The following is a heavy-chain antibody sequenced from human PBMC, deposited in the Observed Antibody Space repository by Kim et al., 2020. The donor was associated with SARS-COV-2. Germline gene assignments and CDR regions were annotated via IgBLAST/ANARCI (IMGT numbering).Heavy chain of an antibody. Sequence: GGSLRLSCAASGFTFSSYWMHWVRQAPGKGLVWVSSINSDGSSTRYADSVKGRFTISRDNAKNTLYLQMNSLRAEDTAVYYCAGYTSGINWGQGTLVTVS. D-gene: IGHD6-19*01. CDR1: GFTFSSYW. J-gene: IGHJ4*02. CDR2: INSDGSST. CDR3: AGYTSGIN. V-gene: IGHV3-74*01.